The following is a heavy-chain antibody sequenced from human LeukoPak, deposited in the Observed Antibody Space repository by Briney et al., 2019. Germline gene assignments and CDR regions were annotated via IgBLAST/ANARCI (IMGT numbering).Heavy chain of an antibody. CDR3: ARDQVDYYFDY. V-gene: IGHV3-21*01. Sequence: SGGSLRLSCAASGFTFSSYSMNWVRQAPGKGLEWVSSISSSSSYIYYADSVKGRFTISRDNAKNSLYLQVNSLRAEDTAVYYCARDQVDYYFDYWGQGTLVTVSS. CDR2: ISSSSSYI. CDR1: GFTFSSYS. J-gene: IGHJ4*02.